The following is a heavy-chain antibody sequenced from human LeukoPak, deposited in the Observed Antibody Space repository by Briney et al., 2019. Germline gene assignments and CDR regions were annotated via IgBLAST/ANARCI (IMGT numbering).Heavy chain of an antibody. J-gene: IGHJ4*02. D-gene: IGHD6-13*01. CDR1: GYSISSGYY. Sequence: EALSLTCTASGYSISSGYYWGWIRQPPGKGLEWIGSIYHSGSTYYNPSLKSRVTTSVDTSKNQFSVKLSSVTAAGTAVYYCARDADSSSWYRIYWGQGTLVTVSS. V-gene: IGHV4-38-2*02. CDR3: ARDADSSSWYRIY. CDR2: IYHSGST.